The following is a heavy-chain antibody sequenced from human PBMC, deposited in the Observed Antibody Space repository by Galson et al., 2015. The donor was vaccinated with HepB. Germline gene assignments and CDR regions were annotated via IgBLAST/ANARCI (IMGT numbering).Heavy chain of an antibody. Sequence: QSGAEVKKPGESLKISCKGSGYSFSNFWIGWVRQMPGKGLEWLGIIYPGDSDTTYSPSFQGQVTISADKSISTAYLQWSSLEASDTAMYYCARLQGTVTTGCFDYWGQGTLVTVSS. CDR2: IYPGDSDT. V-gene: IGHV5-51*01. CDR1: GYSFSNFW. J-gene: IGHJ4*02. D-gene: IGHD4-17*01. CDR3: ARLQGTVTTGCFDY.